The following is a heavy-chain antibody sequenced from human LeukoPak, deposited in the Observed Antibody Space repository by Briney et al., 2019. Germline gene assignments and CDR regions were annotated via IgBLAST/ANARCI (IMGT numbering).Heavy chain of an antibody. Sequence: SETLSLTCAVSRGSISIGGYSWSWIRQPPGKGLEWIGYIYHSGTTYYNPSLKSRVTISVDRSKNQFSLKLSSVTAADTAVYYCARGSSGYGNDYWGQGTLVTVSS. CDR3: ARGSSGYGNDY. D-gene: IGHD5-12*01. CDR2: IYHSGTT. V-gene: IGHV4-30-2*01. CDR1: RGSISIGGYS. J-gene: IGHJ4*02.